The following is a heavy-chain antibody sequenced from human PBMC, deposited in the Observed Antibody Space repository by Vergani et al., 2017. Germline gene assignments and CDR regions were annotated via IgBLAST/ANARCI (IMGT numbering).Heavy chain of an antibody. D-gene: IGHD1-26*01. V-gene: IGHV1-69*09. CDR1: GYTFTSYY. Sequence: QVQLVQSGAEVKKPGASVKVSCKASGYTFTSYYMHWVRQAPGQGLEWMGRIIPILGIANYAQKFQGRVTITADKSTSTAYMELSSLRSEDTAVYYCAGYPWEGNRRGRFDYWGQGTLVTVSS. J-gene: IGHJ4*02. CDR3: AGYPWEGNRRGRFDY. CDR2: IIPILGIA.